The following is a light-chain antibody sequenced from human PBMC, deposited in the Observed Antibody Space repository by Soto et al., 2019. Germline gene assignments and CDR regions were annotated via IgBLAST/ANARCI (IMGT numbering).Light chain of an antibody. J-gene: IGKJ1*01. Sequence: EIVLTQSPGTLSLSPGERATLSCRASQSISSSYIAWYQQRPGQAPSLLIYGASSRATGIPDRFSGSGSGTDFTLTISRLEPEDFAVYYCQQYGSSPRTFGQGTKVDIK. CDR3: QQYGSSPRT. V-gene: IGKV3-20*01. CDR2: GAS. CDR1: QSISSSY.